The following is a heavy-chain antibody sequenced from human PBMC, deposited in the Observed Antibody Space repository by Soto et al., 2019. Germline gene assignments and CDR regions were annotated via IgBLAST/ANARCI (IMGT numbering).Heavy chain of an antibody. CDR2: IYYSGST. D-gene: IGHD5-18*01. CDR1: GGSISSYY. CDR3: ARLSYGTFDY. V-gene: IGHV4-59*01. J-gene: IGHJ4*02. Sequence: QVQLQESGPGLVKPSETLSLTCTVSGGSISSYYWSWIRQPPGKGLEWIGYIYYSGSTNYNPSLKSRVTISVDTSKNQFSLKLSSVTAADTAVYYCARLSYGTFDYWGQGTLVTVSS.